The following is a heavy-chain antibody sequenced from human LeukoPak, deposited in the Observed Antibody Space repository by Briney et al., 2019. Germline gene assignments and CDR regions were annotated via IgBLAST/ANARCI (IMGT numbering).Heavy chain of an antibody. V-gene: IGHV1-46*01. CDR3: ARERIPMGGIYYYYGMDV. J-gene: IGHJ6*04. Sequence: ASVKVSCKASGYTFTSYYMHWVRQAPGQGLEWMGIINPSGGSTSYAQKFQGRVTMTRDTSTSTVYMELSSLRSEDTAVYYCARERIPMGGIYYYYGMDVGAKGTTVTVPS. CDR1: GYTFTSYY. D-gene: IGHD1-26*01. CDR2: INPSGGST.